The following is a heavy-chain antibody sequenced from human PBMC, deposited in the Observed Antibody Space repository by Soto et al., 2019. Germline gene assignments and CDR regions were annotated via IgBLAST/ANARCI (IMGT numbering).Heavy chain of an antibody. CDR3: VIGIAARARYYYCCSMDV. CDR2: IIPIFGTA. CDR1: GGTFSSYA. J-gene: IGHJ6*02. D-gene: IGHD6-6*01. Sequence: QVQLVQSGAEVKKPGSSVKVSCKASGGTFSSYAISWVRQAPGQGLEWMVGIIPIFGTANYAQKFQGSVTITANEPTTTAPVQLSSLKSEDTAVYYCVIGIAARARYYYCCSMDVWGQGTTVTVSS. V-gene: IGHV1-69*01.